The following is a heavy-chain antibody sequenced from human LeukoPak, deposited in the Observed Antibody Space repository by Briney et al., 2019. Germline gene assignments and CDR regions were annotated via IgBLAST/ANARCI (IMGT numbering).Heavy chain of an antibody. Sequence: GGSLRLFCAASGFTFSNYAMTWVRQAPGKGLEWVSAISGRGGTTYYADSVKGRFTISRDNSKTTLYLQMNSLTGEDTAVYYCAKDHYYHYYMDVWGTGTAVTVSS. CDR1: GFTFSNYA. CDR3: AKDHYYHYYMDV. J-gene: IGHJ6*03. CDR2: ISGRGGTT. V-gene: IGHV3-23*01.